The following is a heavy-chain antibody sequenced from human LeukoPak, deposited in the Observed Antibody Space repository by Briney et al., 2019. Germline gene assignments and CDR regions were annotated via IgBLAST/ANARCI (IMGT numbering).Heavy chain of an antibody. V-gene: IGHV1-46*01. CDR3: ARDQEGFDY. J-gene: IGHJ4*02. Sequence: ASVKVSCKASGYTFTSYYMHWVRQAPGQGLEWMGIISPSGGSTSYAQKFQGRVTVTRDTSTSTVHMELSGLRSEDTAVYYCARDQEGFDYWGQGTLVTVSS. CDR2: ISPSGGST. CDR1: GYTFTSYY.